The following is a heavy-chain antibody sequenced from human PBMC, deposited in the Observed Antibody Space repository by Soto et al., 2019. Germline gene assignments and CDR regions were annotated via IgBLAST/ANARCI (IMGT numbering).Heavy chain of an antibody. D-gene: IGHD3-10*01. CDR2: VYSGGAT. Sequence: QLVETGGGLIQPGTSLTLSCAASGFSVSRNYMTWVRQAPGKGLEWVSFVYSGGATFYADSVKGRFSLSRDDSQNTMYLQMNNLRAGDTDVYYCARVPGRLWGRGTLVTVAS. CDR3: ARVPGRL. J-gene: IGHJ1*01. CDR1: GFSVSRNY. V-gene: IGHV3-53*02.